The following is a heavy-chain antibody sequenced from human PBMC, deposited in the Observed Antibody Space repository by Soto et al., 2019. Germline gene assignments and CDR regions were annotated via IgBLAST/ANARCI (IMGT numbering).Heavy chain of an antibody. CDR1: GFTFSSYA. Sequence: GGSLRLSCAASGFTFSSYAMSWVRQAPGKGLEWVSAISGSGGSTYYADSVKGRFTISRDNSKNTLYLQMNSLRAEDTAVYYCAKDRGYCSSTSCYDDYYYYYMDVWGKGTTVTVSS. D-gene: IGHD2-2*01. CDR2: ISGSGGST. V-gene: IGHV3-23*01. CDR3: AKDRGYCSSTSCYDDYYYYYMDV. J-gene: IGHJ6*03.